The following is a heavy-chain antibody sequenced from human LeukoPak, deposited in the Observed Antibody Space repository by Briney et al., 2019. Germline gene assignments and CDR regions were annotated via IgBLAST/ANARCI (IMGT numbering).Heavy chain of an antibody. CDR1: GFTFSSYA. V-gene: IGHV3-23*01. CDR3: AKGEKTRPFGGVIDY. J-gene: IGHJ4*02. Sequence: GGSLRLSCAASGFTFSSYAMSWVRQVPGKGLERVSAVSASGGSTYYADSVKGRFTISRDNSKNTLYLQMNSLRAEDTAVYYCAKGEKTRPFGGVIDYWGQGTLVTVSS. CDR2: VSASGGST. D-gene: IGHD3-16*02.